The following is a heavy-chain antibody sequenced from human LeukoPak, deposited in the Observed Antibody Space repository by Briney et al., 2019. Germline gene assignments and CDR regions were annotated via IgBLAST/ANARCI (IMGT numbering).Heavy chain of an antibody. Sequence: GGSLRLSCAGSGFTFSSYAMSWVRQAPGKGLEWVSTISGSGGAGIYYADSVKGRFTISREGAANSLYLQMRSLGAGDTALYYCTKEFCGSRAACAGGSYYDFWGRGALVTVSS. J-gene: IGHJ2*01. CDR1: GFTFSSYA. V-gene: IGHV3-23*01. D-gene: IGHD2-15*01. CDR2: ISGSGGAGI. CDR3: TKEFCGSRAACAGGSYYDF.